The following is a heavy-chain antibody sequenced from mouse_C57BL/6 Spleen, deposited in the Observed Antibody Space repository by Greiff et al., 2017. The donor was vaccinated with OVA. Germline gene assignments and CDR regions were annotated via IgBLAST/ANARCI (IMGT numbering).Heavy chain of an antibody. CDR2: IDPSDSYT. Sequence: QVQLQQSGAELVKPGASVKLSCKASGYTFTSYWMQWVKQRPGQGLEWIGEIDPSDSYTNYNQKFKGKATLTVDTSSITAYMQLSSLTSEDSAVYYCARRELGAWFAYWGQGPLVTVYA. D-gene: IGHD4-1*01. V-gene: IGHV1-50*01. J-gene: IGHJ3*01. CDR3: ARRELGAWFAY. CDR1: GYTFTSYW.